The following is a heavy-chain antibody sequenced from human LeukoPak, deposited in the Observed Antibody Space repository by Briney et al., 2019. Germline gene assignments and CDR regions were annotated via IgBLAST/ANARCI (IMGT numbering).Heavy chain of an antibody. V-gene: IGHV1-8*02. J-gene: IGHJ6*02. CDR2: MSPSSGNS. Sequence: ASVKVSCKASGYTFTTYDINWVRQAPGQGLEWLGWMSPSSGNSGYAQRFQDRVTMTRDITDSTAYMELRSLRSNDTAVYFCPRGYYHYGLDVWGQGTTVTVSS. CDR3: PRGYYHYGLDV. CDR1: GYTFTTYD.